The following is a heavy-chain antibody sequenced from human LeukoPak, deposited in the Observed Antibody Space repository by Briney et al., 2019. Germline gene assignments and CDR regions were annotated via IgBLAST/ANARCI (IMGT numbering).Heavy chain of an antibody. Sequence: GGSLRLACAASGFSFSRYSMHWVRQAPGKGLEWISYISGSSSTIYYADSVKGRFTISRDNSKNALYLQMNGLRAEDTAVYYCARAHLGGYDSSGYDYWGQGTLVTVSS. V-gene: IGHV3-48*01. D-gene: IGHD3-22*01. CDR2: ISGSSSTI. CDR3: ARAHLGGYDSSGYDY. J-gene: IGHJ4*02. CDR1: GFSFSRYS.